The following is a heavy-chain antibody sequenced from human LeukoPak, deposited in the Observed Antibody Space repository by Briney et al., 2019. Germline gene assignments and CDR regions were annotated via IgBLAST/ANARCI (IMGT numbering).Heavy chain of an antibody. Sequence: GGSLTLSCALSGLTFSDYYMSWIRHAPGRGRGGVSYIISSSTYTKYPDSGKGRITIARDNAKNSLYLQINSLRAEDTAEYYCALHSSSWTIDSWGQGTLVTVSS. CDR3: ALHSSSWTIDS. CDR2: IISSSTYT. V-gene: IGHV3-11*06. CDR1: GLTFSDYY. D-gene: IGHD6-13*01. J-gene: IGHJ4*02.